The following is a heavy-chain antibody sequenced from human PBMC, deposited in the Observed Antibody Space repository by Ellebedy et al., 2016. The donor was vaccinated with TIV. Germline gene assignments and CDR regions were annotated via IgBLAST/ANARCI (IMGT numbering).Heavy chain of an antibody. CDR1: GFTFGDYG. Sequence: GESLKISCTASGFTFGDYGMSWFRQAPGKGLEWVGFIRSKAYGGTTEYAASVKGRFTISRDDSKSIAYLQMNSLKTEDTAVYYCSRGGAKSSFNGPFDYWGQGTLVTVSS. CDR2: IRSKAYGGTT. J-gene: IGHJ4*02. V-gene: IGHV3-49*03. CDR3: SRGGAKSSFNGPFDY. D-gene: IGHD1-26*01.